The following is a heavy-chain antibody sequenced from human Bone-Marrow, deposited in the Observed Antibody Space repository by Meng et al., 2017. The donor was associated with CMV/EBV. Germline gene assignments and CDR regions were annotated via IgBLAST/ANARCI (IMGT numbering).Heavy chain of an antibody. D-gene: IGHD3-3*01. V-gene: IGHV1-69*10. Sequence: SVKVSCKASGGTFSSYAISWVRQAPGQGLEWMGGIIPILGIANYAQKFQGRVTITADKSTSTAYMELSSLRSDDTAVYYCARDATIFIDPWGQGTLVTVSS. J-gene: IGHJ5*02. CDR2: IIPILGIA. CDR3: ARDATIFIDP. CDR1: GGTFSSYA.